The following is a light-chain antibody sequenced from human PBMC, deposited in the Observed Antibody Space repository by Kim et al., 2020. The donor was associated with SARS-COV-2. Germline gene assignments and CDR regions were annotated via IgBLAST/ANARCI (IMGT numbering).Light chain of an antibody. J-gene: IGLJ1*01. CDR2: QDS. V-gene: IGLV3-1*01. Sequence: VSPGQTASIPCSGDKLGDKYACWYQQKPGQSPVLVIYQDSKRPSGIPERFSGSNSGNTATLTISGTQAMDEADYYCQAWDSSTEKVFGTGTKVTVL. CDR3: QAWDSSTEKV. CDR1: KLGDKY.